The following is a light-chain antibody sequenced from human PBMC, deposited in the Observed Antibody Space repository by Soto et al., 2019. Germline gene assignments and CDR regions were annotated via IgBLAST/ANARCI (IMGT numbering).Light chain of an antibody. CDR1: QYINTR. V-gene: IGKV3D-15*01. CDR3: QQYNNWPPYT. CDR2: QTS. Sequence: EIVLTQSPATLSSFPGDRVTLSCRASQYINTRLAWYQHRPGQAPRLLIYQTSIRAAGIPARFSASGSGTEFTLTISSLQSEDFALYFCQQYNNWPPYTFGQGTKVDIK. J-gene: IGKJ2*01.